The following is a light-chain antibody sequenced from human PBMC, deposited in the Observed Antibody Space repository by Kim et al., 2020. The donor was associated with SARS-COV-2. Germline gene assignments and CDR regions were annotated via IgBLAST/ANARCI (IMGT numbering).Light chain of an antibody. CDR1: KLEDRY. CDR2: QDT. Sequence: SYELTQPPSVSVSPGQPATITCSGDKLEDRYVCWFQQKPGQSPMLVISQDTTRPSGIPERFSCSNSGNTATLTISVTQATDEADYFCQAWDSNTAVFGGG. CDR3: QAWDSNTAV. V-gene: IGLV3-1*01. J-gene: IGLJ2*01.